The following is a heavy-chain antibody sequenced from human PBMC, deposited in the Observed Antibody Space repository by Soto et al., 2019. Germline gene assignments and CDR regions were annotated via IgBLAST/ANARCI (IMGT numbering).Heavy chain of an antibody. V-gene: IGHV1-2*02. Sequence: QVHLIQSGAEVKKPGASVKVSCKASGYTFTESHIHWLRQAPGQGLEWMGWINPNSGGTNSPQKFLGRVTMTSDTSINTDYMELRRLTDDDTAVYYCAKGGRDGYNAWGQGTLVTVSS. J-gene: IGHJ5*02. CDR1: GYTFTESH. D-gene: IGHD3-16*01. CDR3: AKGGRDGYNA. CDR2: INPNSGGT.